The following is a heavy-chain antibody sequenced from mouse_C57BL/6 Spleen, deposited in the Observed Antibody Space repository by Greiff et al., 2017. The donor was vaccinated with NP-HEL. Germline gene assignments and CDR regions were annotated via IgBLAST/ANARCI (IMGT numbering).Heavy chain of an antibody. V-gene: IGHV5-4*01. D-gene: IGHD2-1*01. CDR2: ISDGGSYT. CDR1: GFTFSSYA. Sequence: DVQLVESGGGLVKPGGSLKLSCAASGFTFSSYAMSWVRQTPEKRLEWVATISDGGSYTYYPDNVKGRFTISRDNAKNNLYLQMSHLKSEDTAMYYCARDRGNYWYFDVWGTGTTVTVSS. CDR3: ARDRGNYWYFDV. J-gene: IGHJ1*03.